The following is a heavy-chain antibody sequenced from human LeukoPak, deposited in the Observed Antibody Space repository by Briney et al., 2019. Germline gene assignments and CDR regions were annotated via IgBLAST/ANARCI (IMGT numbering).Heavy chain of an antibody. Sequence: GGSLRLSCVGSGFTFSHFGVHWGRMAPGKGLEWEAVITYNGHYDYYGESVKGRFAISRDNSKNTVSLQMDNLRLEDTAVYYCVRGGSPPTSTWSLDEWGQGTLVSVSS. J-gene: IGHJ4*02. D-gene: IGHD2/OR15-2a*01. V-gene: IGHV3-30*03. CDR1: GFTFSHFG. CDR3: VRGGSPPTSTWSLDE. CDR2: ITYNGHYD.